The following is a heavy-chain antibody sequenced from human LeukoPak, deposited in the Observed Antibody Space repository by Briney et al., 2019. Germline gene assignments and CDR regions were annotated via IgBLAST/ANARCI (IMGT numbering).Heavy chain of an antibody. CDR1: EFTFSTYW. Sequence: PGGSLRLSCAASEFTFSTYWMTWVRQAPGKGLEWVANINQDGSETYYVDSVKGRFTISRDNAKNSLYLQMNSLRAEDTAVYYCARDIAAPGSYWGQGILVTVSS. CDR2: INQDGSET. J-gene: IGHJ4*02. CDR3: ARDIAAPGSY. D-gene: IGHD6-13*01. V-gene: IGHV3-7*01.